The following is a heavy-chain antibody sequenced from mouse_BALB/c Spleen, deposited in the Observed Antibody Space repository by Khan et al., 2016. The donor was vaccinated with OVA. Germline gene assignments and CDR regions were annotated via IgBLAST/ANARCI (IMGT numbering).Heavy chain of an antibody. CDR3: ARSIMAN. V-gene: IGHV3-2*02. CDR2: ISYSAST. Sequence: EVQLQESGPGLVKPSQSLSLTCTVTGYSITSDYAWNWIRQFPGNKLEWMGYISYSASTSYNPSLKSRISITRDTSKNQFFLQLNSVTTEDTATYYCARSIMANWGQGTTLTVSS. CDR1: GYSITSDYA. J-gene: IGHJ2*01.